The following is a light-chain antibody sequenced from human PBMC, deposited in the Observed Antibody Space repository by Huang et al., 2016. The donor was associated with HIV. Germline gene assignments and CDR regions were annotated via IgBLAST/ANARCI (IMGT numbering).Light chain of an antibody. CDR3: QQYGTSPWT. Sequence: ESVLTQSPGTLSLSPGERATLSWRASQSVSSSYLAWYQQKPGQTPRLLIYGASSRATGIPDRFSGGGSGADFTLTISRLEPEDFAVYYCQQYGTSPWTFGQGTKVEVK. V-gene: IGKV3-20*01. J-gene: IGKJ1*01. CDR2: GAS. CDR1: QSVSSSY.